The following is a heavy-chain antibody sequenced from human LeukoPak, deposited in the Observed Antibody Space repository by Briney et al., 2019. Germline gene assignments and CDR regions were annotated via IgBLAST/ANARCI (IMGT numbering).Heavy chain of an antibody. Sequence: PSETLSLTCTVSGGSISSSSYYWGWIRQPPGKGLEWIGSIYYSGSTYYNPSLKSRVTISVDTSKNQFSLKLSSVTAADTAVYYCARGRIAAAGTLDYWGQGTLVTVSS. CDR3: ARGRIAAAGTLDY. D-gene: IGHD6-13*01. V-gene: IGHV4-39*07. CDR2: IYYSGST. CDR1: GGSISSSSYY. J-gene: IGHJ4*02.